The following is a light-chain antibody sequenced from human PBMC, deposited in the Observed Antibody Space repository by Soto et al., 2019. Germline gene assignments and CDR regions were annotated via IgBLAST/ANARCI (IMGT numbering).Light chain of an antibody. CDR2: GAS. CDR3: QQYGSSLTWT. V-gene: IGKV3-20*01. J-gene: IGKJ1*01. CDR1: QSVSSSH. Sequence: EIVLTQSPGTLSLSPGERATLSCRASQSVSSSHLAWYQQKPGQAPRLLIYGASGRATGIPDRFSGGGSGTDFTLTISRLEPEDFAVYYCQQYGSSLTWTFGQGTKVEIK.